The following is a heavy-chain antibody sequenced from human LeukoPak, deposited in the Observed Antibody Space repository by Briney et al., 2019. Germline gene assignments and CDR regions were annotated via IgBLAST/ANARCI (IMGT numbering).Heavy chain of an antibody. J-gene: IGHJ4*02. D-gene: IGHD3-22*01. V-gene: IGHV1-2*02. CDR1: GYTFTGYF. Sequence: VASVKVSCKASGYTFTGYFIHWVRQAPGQGLEWMGWINPNSGGTNYAQEFQGRVTMTRDTSISTAYMELSRLRSDDTAVYYCARDERYDSSGYPFDYWGQGTLVTVSS. CDR3: ARDERYDSSGYPFDY. CDR2: INPNSGGT.